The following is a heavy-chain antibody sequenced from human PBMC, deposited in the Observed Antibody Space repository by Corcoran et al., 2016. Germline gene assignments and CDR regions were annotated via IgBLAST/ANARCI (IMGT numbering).Heavy chain of an antibody. D-gene: IGHD3-16*01. CDR1: GYTFSNYW. Sequence: EVQLVQSGAEVKKPGESLKISCKASGYTFSNYWIAWVRQMPRKGLEWMAFIFPDDSDIRYSPSFQGQVTISVDKSITTAYLQWSSLKASDTAMYYCARGRGNTYDQHWFDPWGQGTLVTVSS. CDR2: IFPDDSDI. CDR3: ARGRGNTYDQHWFDP. V-gene: IGHV5-51*01. J-gene: IGHJ5*02.